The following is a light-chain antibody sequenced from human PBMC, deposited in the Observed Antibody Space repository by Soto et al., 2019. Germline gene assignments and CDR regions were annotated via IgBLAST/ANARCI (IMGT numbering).Light chain of an antibody. J-gene: IGKJ3*01. Sequence: AIQMTQSPASLSASVGDRVTITCRASQDIRNDLAWYQQKPGKAPKLLIYAASTLQSGVPSRFSGSGSGTDFTLSITSLRPEDFATYYCLQDHNFLTFGPGTKLYFK. V-gene: IGKV1-6*01. CDR3: LQDHNFLT. CDR1: QDIRND. CDR2: AAS.